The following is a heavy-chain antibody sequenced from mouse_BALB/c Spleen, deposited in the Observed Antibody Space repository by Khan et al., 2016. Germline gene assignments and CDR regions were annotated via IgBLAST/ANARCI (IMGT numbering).Heavy chain of an antibody. CDR1: GYTFADYE. V-gene: IGHV1-15*01. CDR2: IHPGSGGN. J-gene: IGHJ3*01. D-gene: IGHD1-1*01. Sequence: QVQLQQSGAELVRPGASVKLSCKALGYTFADYEMHWVIQTPVHGLEWIGLIHPGSGGNAYNQKLEGKATLTADKSSSTAYMELSSLTSEDSAVSCSTALLTHWCHATLVTVSA. CDR3: TALLTH.